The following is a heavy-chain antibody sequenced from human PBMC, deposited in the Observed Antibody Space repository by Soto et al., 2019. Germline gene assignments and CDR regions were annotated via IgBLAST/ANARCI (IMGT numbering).Heavy chain of an antibody. CDR3: ARSSSRAFRSLEWVNTLHC. CDR2: MYYSGST. V-gene: IGHV4-39*01. D-gene: IGHD3-3*01. CDR1: GGSISSTSYY. Sequence: SETLSLTCTVSGGSISSTSYYWGWIRQPPGKGLEWIGSMYYSGSTNYNPSLRSRVTMSVDTSKIQFSLKLSSVSAADTAVYYCARSSSRAFRSLEWVNTLHCWGQGTPVTVST. J-gene: IGHJ4*02.